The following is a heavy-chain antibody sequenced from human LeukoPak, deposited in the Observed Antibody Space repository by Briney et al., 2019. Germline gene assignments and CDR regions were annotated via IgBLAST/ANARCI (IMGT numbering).Heavy chain of an antibody. CDR1: GYTFTGYY. V-gene: IGHV1-2*06. D-gene: IGHD2-21*02. CDR2: INPNSGGT. Sequence: ASVKVSCKASGYTFTGYYMHWVRQAPGQGLEWMGRINPNSGGTNYAQKFQGRVTMTRDTSISTAYMELSRLRSDDTAVYYCVRERSGVVVVTAPFDYWGQGTLVTVSS. J-gene: IGHJ4*02. CDR3: VRERSGVVVVTAPFDY.